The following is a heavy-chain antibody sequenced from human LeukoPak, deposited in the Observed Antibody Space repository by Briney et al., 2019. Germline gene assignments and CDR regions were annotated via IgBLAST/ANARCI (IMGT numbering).Heavy chain of an antibody. J-gene: IGHJ4*02. V-gene: IGHV3-7*05. Sequence: GGSLRLSCAASGFTFRSYWMSWVRQAPGKGLEFVANIKQEGSEKYYVDSVKGRFTISRDNAKNSLYPQMNGLRAEDTAVYYCAANGGPFDFWGQGTLVTVSA. D-gene: IGHD4-23*01. CDR2: IKQEGSEK. CDR1: GFTFRSYW. CDR3: AANGGPFDF.